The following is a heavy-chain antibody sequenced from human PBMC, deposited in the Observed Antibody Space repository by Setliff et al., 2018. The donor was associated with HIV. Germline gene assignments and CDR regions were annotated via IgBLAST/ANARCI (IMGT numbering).Heavy chain of an antibody. Sequence: SETLSLTCAVYGGSFSGFYWNWIRQAPGKGLEWIGEINHSRRTKYNPSLKSRVTISVDTSKNQFSLKLSSVNAADTAFYYWARGFSGDYLFTGYLDVWGKGTTVTVSS. V-gene: IGHV4-34*01. J-gene: IGHJ6*03. CDR3: ARGFSGDYLFTGYLDV. CDR1: GGSFSGFY. CDR2: INHSRRT. D-gene: IGHD3-22*01.